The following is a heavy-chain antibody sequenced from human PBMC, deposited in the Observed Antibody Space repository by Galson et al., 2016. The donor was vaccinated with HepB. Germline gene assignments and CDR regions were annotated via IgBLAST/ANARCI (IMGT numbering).Heavy chain of an antibody. D-gene: IGHD3-16*01. Sequence: SLRLSCAASGFIFRSYGMHWVRQAPGKGLEWVAVIWYDGSNKYYVDSVKSRFTISRDNSKNTLFLQMNSLRAEDTAVYYCARDRHQINDYGAYDAFDIWGQGTMVTVSS. CDR2: IWYDGSNK. V-gene: IGHV3-33*01. CDR3: ARDRHQINDYGAYDAFDI. CDR1: GFIFRSYG. J-gene: IGHJ3*02.